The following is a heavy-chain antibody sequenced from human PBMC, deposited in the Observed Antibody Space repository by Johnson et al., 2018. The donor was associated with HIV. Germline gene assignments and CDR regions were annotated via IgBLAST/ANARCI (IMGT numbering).Heavy chain of an antibody. CDR3: ARGGIIHDAFDI. D-gene: IGHD1-1*01. V-gene: IGHV3-30-3*01. Sequence: QVQLVESGGGVVQPGRSLRLSCAPSGFTFSSYAMHWVRQAPGKGLEWVAVISYDGNIKYYADSVKGRFTISRDNAKNSLYLQMSSLRAEYTAVYYCARGGIIHDAFDIWGQGTMVTVSS. CDR2: ISYDGNIK. J-gene: IGHJ3*02. CDR1: GFTFSSYA.